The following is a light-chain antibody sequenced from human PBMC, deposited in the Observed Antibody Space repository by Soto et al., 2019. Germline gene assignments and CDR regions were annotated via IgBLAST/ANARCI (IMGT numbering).Light chain of an antibody. CDR2: EVS. J-gene: IGLJ2*01. Sequence: QSVLTQPASVSGSAGQSITISCSGTMRDVGAYNLVSWYRQHPGKAPKLMIYEVSKRPSGVPDRLSGSKSGNTASLTVSGLQAEDEADYYCTSYAGTNYFVIFGGGTKLTVL. CDR1: MRDVGAYNL. CDR3: TSYAGTNYFVI. V-gene: IGLV2-8*01.